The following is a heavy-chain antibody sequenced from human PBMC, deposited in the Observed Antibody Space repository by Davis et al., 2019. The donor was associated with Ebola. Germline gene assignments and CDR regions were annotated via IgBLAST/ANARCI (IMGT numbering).Heavy chain of an antibody. D-gene: IGHD1-26*01. J-gene: IGHJ4*02. CDR2: IYPGDSDT. CDR1: GYSFTSYW. V-gene: IGHV5-51*01. Sequence: GESLKISCKGSGYSFTSYWIGWVRQMPGKGLEWMGIIYPGDSDTRYSPSFQGQVTISADKSISTAYLQWSSLKASDTAMYYCARHRRGALVWELLREADYWGQGTLVTVSS. CDR3: ARHRRGALVWELLREADY.